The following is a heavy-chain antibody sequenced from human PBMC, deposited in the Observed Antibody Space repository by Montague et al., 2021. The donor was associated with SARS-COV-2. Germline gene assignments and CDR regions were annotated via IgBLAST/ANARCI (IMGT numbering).Heavy chain of an antibody. V-gene: IGHV4-34*01. J-gene: IGHJ5*02. CDR2: INYSGSS. Sequence: SETLSLTCAVYGGSFRGYYWYWIRQPPGRGLEWIGEINYSGSSDYNPSLKSRVIMSVDTSKNQFSLRLTSLTAADTAMYYCARSLFYYDPRGYPSGGRWFDPWGQGTLVIVSS. CDR1: GGSFRGYY. CDR3: ARSLFYYDPRGYPSGGRWFDP. D-gene: IGHD3-22*01.